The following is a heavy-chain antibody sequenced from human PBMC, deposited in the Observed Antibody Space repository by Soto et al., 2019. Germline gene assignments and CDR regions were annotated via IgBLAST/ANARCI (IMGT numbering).Heavy chain of an antibody. CDR2: ISSSSSTI. Sequence: GALRLSCAASGFTFSSYSMNWVRQAPGKGLEWVSYISSSSSTIYYADSVKGRFTISRDNAKNSLYLQMNSLRDEDTAVYYCARDRGSNYYYYYGMDVWGQGTTVTVSS. J-gene: IGHJ6*02. CDR3: ARDRGSNYYYYYGMDV. D-gene: IGHD2-2*01. V-gene: IGHV3-48*02. CDR1: GFTFSSYS.